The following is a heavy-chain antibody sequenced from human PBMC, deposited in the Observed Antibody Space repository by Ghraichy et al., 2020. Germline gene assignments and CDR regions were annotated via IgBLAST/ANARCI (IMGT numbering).Heavy chain of an antibody. CDR1: GFTFSSYW. D-gene: IGHD1-1*01. CDR3: ARDGIWNVHLVYYFDY. Sequence: GSLRLSCAASGFTFSSYWMSWVRQAPGKGLEWVANILKDGSEKYYVDSVKGRFTFSRDNAKNSVYLQMNSLRAEDTAVYYCARDGIWNVHLVYYFDYWGQGTLVTVSS. V-gene: IGHV3-7*03. J-gene: IGHJ4*02. CDR2: ILKDGSEK.